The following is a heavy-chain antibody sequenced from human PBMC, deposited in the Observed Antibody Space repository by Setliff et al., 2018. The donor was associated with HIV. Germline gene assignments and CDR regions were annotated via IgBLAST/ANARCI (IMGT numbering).Heavy chain of an antibody. D-gene: IGHD2-21*01. J-gene: IGHJ6*02. CDR3: ATDNGPSYSMDI. V-gene: IGHV3-15*01. CDR2: IKKSSDGGKT. Sequence: LGGSLRLSCVASGFTFNNAWLNWVRQAPGKGLEWLGRIKKSSDGGKTDDASPVKGRFTISRDDSKNTLYLQMNSLKTEDTGVYFCATDNGPSYSMDIWGQGTTVT. CDR1: GFTFNNAW.